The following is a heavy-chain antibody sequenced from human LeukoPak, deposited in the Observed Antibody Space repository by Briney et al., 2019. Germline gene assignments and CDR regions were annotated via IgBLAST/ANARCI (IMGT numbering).Heavy chain of an antibody. Sequence: ASVKVSCKASGYTFTSYYMHWVRQAPGQGLEWMGIINPSGGSTSYAQKFQGRVTMTRDMSTSTVYMELSSLRSEDTAVYYCARDQGSGSYYNGHFDYWGQGTLVTVSS. D-gene: IGHD3-10*01. V-gene: IGHV1-46*01. CDR3: ARDQGSGSYYNGHFDY. J-gene: IGHJ4*02. CDR1: GYTFTSYY. CDR2: INPSGGST.